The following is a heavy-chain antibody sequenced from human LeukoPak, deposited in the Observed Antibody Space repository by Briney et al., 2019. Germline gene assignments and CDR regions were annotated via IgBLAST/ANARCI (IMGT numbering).Heavy chain of an antibody. CDR1: GFTFSSYG. J-gene: IGHJ4*02. Sequence: GRSLRLSCAASGFTFSSYGMHWVRQAPGKGLEWVAVISYDGSNKYYADSVKGRFTISRDNSKNTLYLQMNSLRAEDTAVYYCAKDRPGAAIDYWGQGTLVTVSS. CDR2: ISYDGSNK. V-gene: IGHV3-30*18. CDR3: AKDRPGAAIDY. D-gene: IGHD1-26*01.